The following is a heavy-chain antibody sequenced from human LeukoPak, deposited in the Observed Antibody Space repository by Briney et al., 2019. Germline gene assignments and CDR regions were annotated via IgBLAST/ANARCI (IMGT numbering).Heavy chain of an antibody. V-gene: IGHV1-2*04. CDR1: GYTFTGYY. Sequence: ASVKVSCKASGYTFTGYYMHWVRQAPGQGLEWMGWINPNSGGTNYAQKFQGWVTMTRDTSISTAYMELSRLRSDDTAVYYCARSRGHYYDSSGLDYWGQGTLVTVSS. J-gene: IGHJ4*02. CDR2: INPNSGGT. D-gene: IGHD3-22*01. CDR3: ARSRGHYYDSSGLDY.